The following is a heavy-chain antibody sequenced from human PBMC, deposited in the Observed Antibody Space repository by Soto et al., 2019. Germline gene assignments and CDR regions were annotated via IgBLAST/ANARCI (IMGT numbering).Heavy chain of an antibody. CDR1: GFTFSNAW. J-gene: IGHJ5*02. CDR2: IKSKTDGGTT. CDR3: TTFPTAVTASGIDP. Sequence: EVQLVESGGGLVKPGGSLRVSCAASGFTFSNAWMSWVRKAPGKGLEWVGRIKSKTDGGTTDYAAPVKGRFTISRDDSKNALYLQMSRLKTEDTAVYYCTTFPTAVTASGIDPWGQGTLVTVSS. V-gene: IGHV3-15*01. D-gene: IGHD4-17*01.